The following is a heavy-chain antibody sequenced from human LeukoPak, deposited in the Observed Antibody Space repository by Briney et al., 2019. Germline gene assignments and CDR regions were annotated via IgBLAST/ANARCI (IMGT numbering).Heavy chain of an antibody. Sequence: SVKVSCKASGGTFSSYAISWVRQAPGQGLEWMGGIIPIFGTANYAQKVQGRVTMTTDTFTSTAYMELRSLRSDDTALYFCARDPRVGSYNFNWFDPWGQGTLVTVSS. D-gene: IGHD1-26*01. J-gene: IGHJ5*02. V-gene: IGHV1-69*05. CDR1: GGTFSSYA. CDR2: IIPIFGTA. CDR3: ARDPRVGSYNFNWFDP.